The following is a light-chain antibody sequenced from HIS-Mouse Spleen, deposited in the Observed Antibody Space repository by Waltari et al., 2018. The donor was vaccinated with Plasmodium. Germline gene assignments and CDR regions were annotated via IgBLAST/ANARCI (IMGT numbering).Light chain of an antibody. CDR1: ALPQKY. CDR2: EAS. CDR3: YSTDSSGNHRV. Sequence: SYELTQPPSVSVSPGQTARITCSGDALPQKYAYWYQQKSGQAPVLVIYEASKRPSGSPERFSGSSSGTMATLTISGAQVEDEADYYCYSTDSSGNHRVFGGGTKLTVL. V-gene: IGLV3-10*01. J-gene: IGLJ3*02.